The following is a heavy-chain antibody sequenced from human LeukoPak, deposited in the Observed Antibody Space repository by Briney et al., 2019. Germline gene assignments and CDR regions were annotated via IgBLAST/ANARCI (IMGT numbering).Heavy chain of an antibody. CDR1: GGSISSGGYS. V-gene: IGHV4-30-2*01. Sequence: SQTLSLTCAVSGGSISSGGYSWSWIRQPPGKGLEWIGYIYHSGSTYYNPSLKSRVTISVDRSKNQFSLKLSSVTAADTAVYYWSREVAGGGTGYNWFHPLGQGNLVT. D-gene: IGHD6-13*01. CDR2: IYHSGST. CDR3: SREVAGGGTGYNWFHP. J-gene: IGHJ5*02.